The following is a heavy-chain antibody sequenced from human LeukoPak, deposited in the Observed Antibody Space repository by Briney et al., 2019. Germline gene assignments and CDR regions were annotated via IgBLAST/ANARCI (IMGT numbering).Heavy chain of an antibody. CDR2: ISSSGSTM. J-gene: IGHJ6*03. CDR1: GFTFSSNE. Sequence: GGPLRLSCAASGFTFSSNERTWAGQAPGKGLEWVSYISSSGSTMYYADSVKGRFTISRDNAKNSLSLQMNSLRAEDTAVYYCARSPAGANYYLDVWGKGTTVTISS. V-gene: IGHV3-48*03. CDR3: ARSPAGANYYLDV. D-gene: IGHD1-14*01.